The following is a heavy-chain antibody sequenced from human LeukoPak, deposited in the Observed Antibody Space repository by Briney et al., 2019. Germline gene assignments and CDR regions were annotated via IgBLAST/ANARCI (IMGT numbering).Heavy chain of an antibody. CDR2: ISNNGGYT. CDR3: AKSRSSSSTSCYNY. D-gene: IGHD2-2*02. V-gene: IGHV3-23*01. CDR1: GFTFSSSA. J-gene: IGHJ4*02. Sequence: GGSLRLSCAASGFTFSSSAMSWVRQAPGKGLEWVSAISNNGGYTYYADSVQGRFTISRDDSKNTLYLQMNSLRAEDTAVYYCAKSRSSSSTSCYNYWGQGTLVTVSS.